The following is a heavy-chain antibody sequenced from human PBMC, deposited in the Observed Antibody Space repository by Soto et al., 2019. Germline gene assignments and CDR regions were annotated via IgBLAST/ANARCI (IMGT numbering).Heavy chain of an antibody. V-gene: IGHV4-39*01. CDR1: GGSISSSSYY. CDR2: SYYSGST. J-gene: IGHJ3*02. Sequence: QLQLQESGPGLVKPSETLSLTCTVSGGSISSSSYYWGWIRQPPGKGPEWMGSSYYSGSTYYNPALKRRVSISVDTSTNPSSLKLSSVTAADTAVYYCARHSYSSSCHLAFYIWGQGTMVTFSS. CDR3: ARHSYSSSCHLAFYI. D-gene: IGHD6-13*01.